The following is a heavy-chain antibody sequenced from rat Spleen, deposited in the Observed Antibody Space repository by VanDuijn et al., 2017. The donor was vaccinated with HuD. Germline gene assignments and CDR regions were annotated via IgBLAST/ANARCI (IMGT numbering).Heavy chain of an antibody. V-gene: IGHV5-25*01. Sequence: EVQLVESGGGLVQPGRSLNLSCAASGFPFSDHYMAWVRQAPTKGLEWVASISPSGGSTYYRDSVKGRFTVSRDNAKSTLYLQMDSLRSEDTATYYCATQSIIRVPLFDYWGQGVMVTVSS. CDR2: ISPSGGST. J-gene: IGHJ2*01. CDR3: ATQSIIRVPLFDY. CDR1: GFPFSDHY. D-gene: IGHD4-3*01.